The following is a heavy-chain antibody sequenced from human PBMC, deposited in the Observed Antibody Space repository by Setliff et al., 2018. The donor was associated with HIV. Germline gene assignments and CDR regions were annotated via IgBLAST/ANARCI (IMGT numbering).Heavy chain of an antibody. CDR2: IFPNDEK. D-gene: IGHD6-13*01. J-gene: IGHJ4*02. CDR1: GFSLSNTRMG. Sequence: SGPTLVNPTETLTLTCTVSGFSLSNTRMGVSWIRQPPGKALEWLAHIFPNDEKSYSASLKTRLTITKDTSKNQVVLTMTNMDPVDTATYYCAHAHPYSSSWYWGFFFDYWGQGTLVTVSS. CDR3: AHAHPYSSSWYWGFFFDY. V-gene: IGHV2-26*01.